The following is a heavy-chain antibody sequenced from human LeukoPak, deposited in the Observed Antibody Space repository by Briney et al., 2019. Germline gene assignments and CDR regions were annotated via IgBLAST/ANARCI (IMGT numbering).Heavy chain of an antibody. CDR3: ARGWYRPYYYGMDV. V-gene: IGHV4-39*07. J-gene: IGHJ6*02. CDR1: GGSISSGGYY. CDR2: INHSGST. D-gene: IGHD6-13*01. Sequence: PSETLSLTCTVSGGSISSGGYYWSWIRQPPGKGLEWIGEINHSGSTNYNPSLKSRVTISVDTSKNQFSLKLSSVTAADTAVYYCARGWYRPYYYGMDVWGQGTTVTVSS.